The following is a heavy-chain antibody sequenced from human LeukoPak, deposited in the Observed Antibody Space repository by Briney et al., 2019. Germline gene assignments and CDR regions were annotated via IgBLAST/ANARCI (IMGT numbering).Heavy chain of an antibody. CDR1: GGSISSYY. D-gene: IGHD1-26*01. CDR2: IYYSGST. Sequence: SETLSLTCTVSGGSISSYYWSWIRQPPGKGLVWIRYIYYSGSTNYNPSLKSRVTISVDPSKNQFSLKLSSVNAADRAVYYCARTLSGSYRDYYYYYGMDVWGQGTTVTVSS. CDR3: ARTLSGSYRDYYYYYGMDV. J-gene: IGHJ6*02. V-gene: IGHV4-59*01.